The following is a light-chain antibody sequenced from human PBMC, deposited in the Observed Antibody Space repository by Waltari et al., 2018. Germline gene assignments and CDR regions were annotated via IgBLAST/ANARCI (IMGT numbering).Light chain of an antibody. CDR3: QAWDSISDVV. J-gene: IGLJ2*01. V-gene: IGLV3-1*01. CDR2: QDS. Sequence: YELTQPPSVSVSPGQTVSITCSGGQLEDKYVCWYQQKTGQSPVLVMHQDSRRPSGVPERFSGSSSGNTATLTISGTQAMDEADYYCQAWDSISDVVFGGGTRLTVL. CDR1: QLEDKY.